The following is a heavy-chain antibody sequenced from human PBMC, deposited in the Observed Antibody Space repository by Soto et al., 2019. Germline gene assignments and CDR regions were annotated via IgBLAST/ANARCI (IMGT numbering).Heavy chain of an antibody. CDR3: ARGGTSGWLKGAYDV. CDR1: GGTLNKHA. CDR2: IIPRFGIP. V-gene: IGHV1-69*01. J-gene: IGHJ3*01. D-gene: IGHD6-13*01. Sequence: QVQLVQSGAEVKKPGSSVKVSCKASGGTLNKHAITWVRRAPGQGLEWLGGIIPRFGIPNYPQKFQGRVTITADDSTNTSHMELHSLTSDDTAVYYCARGGTSGWLKGAYDVWGQGTMVTVSS.